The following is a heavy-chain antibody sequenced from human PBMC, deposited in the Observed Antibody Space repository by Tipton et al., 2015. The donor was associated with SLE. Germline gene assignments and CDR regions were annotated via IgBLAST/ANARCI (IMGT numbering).Heavy chain of an antibody. CDR3: ARLAYSSRVLLSAEYFQH. CDR2: ITFDETKT. J-gene: IGHJ1*01. CDR1: GFFFSGHD. V-gene: IGHV3-30*03. Sequence: RSLRLSCAASGFFFSGHDMHWVRQAPGKGLEWLSFITFDETKTHYADSVKGRFTISRDNSEDTLYLQMDSLSPEDTAVYYCARLAYSSRVLLSAEYFQHWGQGTLVTVSS. D-gene: IGHD6-13*01.